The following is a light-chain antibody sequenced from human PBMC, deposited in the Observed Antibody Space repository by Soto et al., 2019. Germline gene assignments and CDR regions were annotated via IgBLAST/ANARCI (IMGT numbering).Light chain of an antibody. J-gene: IGLJ2*01. V-gene: IGLV1-44*01. Sequence: QSVLTQPPSASETPGQKVTISCSGTTSNIGSHIVNWYQQLPGAAPKLLIFSDNQRPSGVPDRFSGSKSGTSASLAISGLQADDEADYYCAAWDDSLNGPIFGGGTKLTVL. CDR1: TSNIGSHI. CDR2: SDN. CDR3: AAWDDSLNGPI.